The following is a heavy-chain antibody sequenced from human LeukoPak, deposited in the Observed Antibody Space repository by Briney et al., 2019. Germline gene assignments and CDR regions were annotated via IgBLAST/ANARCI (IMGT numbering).Heavy chain of an antibody. J-gene: IGHJ4*02. CDR1: GFTFISYG. CDR3: AKDRLANSYAQPFDY. D-gene: IGHD3-16*01. CDR2: ITGSGGST. Sequence: GGSLRLSCAASGFTFISYGMSWVRQAPGKGLEWVSGITGSGGSTYYADSVKGRFTISRDNSKNTLYLQINSLRAEDTAVYYCAKDRLANSYAQPFDYWGQGTLVTVSS. V-gene: IGHV3-23*01.